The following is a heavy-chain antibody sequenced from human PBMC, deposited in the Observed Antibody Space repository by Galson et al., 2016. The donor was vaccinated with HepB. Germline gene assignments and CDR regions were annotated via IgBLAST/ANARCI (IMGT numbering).Heavy chain of an antibody. J-gene: IGHJ4*02. CDR1: GYTFTRYG. V-gene: IGHV1-18*04. CDR2: ISAYNGNT. D-gene: IGHD7-27*01. CDR3: VRDINWGKRGLPDSLGDY. Sequence: SVKVSCKAYGYTFTRYGISWVRQAPGQGLEWLGWISAYNGNTEYAQNVQGRVTMTTETYTSTAYMELWSLKSDDTAVYYCVRDINWGKRGLPDSLGDYWGQGILVTVSS.